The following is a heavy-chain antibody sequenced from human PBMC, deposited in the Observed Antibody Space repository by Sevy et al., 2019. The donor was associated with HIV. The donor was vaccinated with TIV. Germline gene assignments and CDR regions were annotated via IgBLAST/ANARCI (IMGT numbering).Heavy chain of an antibody. CDR2: IKQDGSEK. CDR3: ARDSFGYYDFWSGTLYYYYYGMDV. CDR1: GFTFSSYW. D-gene: IGHD3-3*01. V-gene: IGHV3-7*03. Sequence: GGSLRLSCAASGFTFSSYWMSWVRQAPGKGLEWVANIKQDGSEKYYGDSVKGRFTISRDNAKNSLYLQMNSLRAEDTGVYYCARDSFGYYDFWSGTLYYYYYGMDVWGQGTTVTVSS. J-gene: IGHJ6*02.